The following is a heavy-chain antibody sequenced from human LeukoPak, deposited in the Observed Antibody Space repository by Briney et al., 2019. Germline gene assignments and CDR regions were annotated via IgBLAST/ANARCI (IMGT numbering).Heavy chain of an antibody. D-gene: IGHD2-2*01. J-gene: IGHJ6*03. CDR2: INHSGST. V-gene: IGHV4-34*01. CDR1: GGSFSGYY. CDR3: ARGSSLYCSGTSCPYYYYYMDV. Sequence: SETLSLTCAVYGGSFSGYYWSWIRQPPGKGLEWIGEINHSGSTNYNPSLKSRVTISVDTSKNQFSLKLSSVTAADTAVYYCARGSSLYCSGTSCPYYYYYMDVWGKGTTVTVSS.